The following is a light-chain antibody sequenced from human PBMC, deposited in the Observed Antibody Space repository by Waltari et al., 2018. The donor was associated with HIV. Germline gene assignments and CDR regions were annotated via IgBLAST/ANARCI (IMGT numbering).Light chain of an antibody. CDR3: QQYGSSLFT. CDR2: AAS. CDR1: QSVTANY. Sequence: EIVLTQSPGTLSLSPGERVTLSCRASQSVTANYVAWYQQKPAQAPRLLIHAASSRATGIPDRFSGGGSGTDFTRTINSLEPEDFAVYFCQQYGSSLFTFGPGTKVDLK. J-gene: IGKJ3*01. V-gene: IGKV3-20*01.